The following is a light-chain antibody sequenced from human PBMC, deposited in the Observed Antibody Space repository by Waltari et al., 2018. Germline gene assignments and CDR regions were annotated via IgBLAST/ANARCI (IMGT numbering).Light chain of an antibody. CDR1: SNDVGGYNY. CDR3: KSYTSSSTLV. Sequence: QSALTQPASVSGSPGQSITISCTGTSNDVGGYNYVSWYQQHPGKAPKLMIYDVSSRPSGVSNRFSGSKSGNTASLTISGLRAEDEADYYCKSYTSSSTLVFGGGTKLTVL. CDR2: DVS. J-gene: IGLJ3*02. V-gene: IGLV2-14*03.